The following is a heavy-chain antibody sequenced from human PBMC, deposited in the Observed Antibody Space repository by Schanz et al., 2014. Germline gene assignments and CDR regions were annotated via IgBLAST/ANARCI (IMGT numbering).Heavy chain of an antibody. Sequence: EVQLVESGGGLVQPGGSLRLSCAASGFNFSDYAMCWVRQAPGKGLEWVSFVHPGGSTYYPDSVKGRFTISRDNSKNTLYLQMNSLRPEDTAVYYCARGGFGEVSYFDSWGQGTLVTVSS. V-gene: IGHV3-66*02. D-gene: IGHD3-10*01. CDR3: ARGGFGEVSYFDS. CDR1: GFNFSDYA. CDR2: VHPGGST. J-gene: IGHJ4*02.